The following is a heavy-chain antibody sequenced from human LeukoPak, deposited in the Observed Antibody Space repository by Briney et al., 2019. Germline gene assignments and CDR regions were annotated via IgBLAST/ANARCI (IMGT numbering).Heavy chain of an antibody. V-gene: IGHV3-48*01. CDR3: AIAVAGTYFQH. Sequence: GGSLRLSCAVSGFTFSSYSMNWVRQAPGKGLEWVSYISSSSSTIYYADSVKGRFTISRDNSKNTLYLQMNSLRAEDTAVYYCAIAVAGTYFQHWSQGTLVTVSS. D-gene: IGHD6-19*01. CDR2: ISSSSSTI. CDR1: GFTFSSYS. J-gene: IGHJ1*01.